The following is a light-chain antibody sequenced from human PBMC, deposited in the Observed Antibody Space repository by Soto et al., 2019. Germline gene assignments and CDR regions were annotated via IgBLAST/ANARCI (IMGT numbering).Light chain of an antibody. J-gene: IGLJ1*01. CDR3: SSYAGGNNPFV. CDR2: EVS. Sequence: QSALTQTPSASGSPGQSVTISCTGTSSDVGGYNYVSWYQQYPGKAPKLMIYEVSKRPSGVPDRFSGSKSGNTASLTVSGLQAEDEADYYCSSYAGGNNPFVFGTGTKVTVL. V-gene: IGLV2-8*01. CDR1: SSDVGGYNY.